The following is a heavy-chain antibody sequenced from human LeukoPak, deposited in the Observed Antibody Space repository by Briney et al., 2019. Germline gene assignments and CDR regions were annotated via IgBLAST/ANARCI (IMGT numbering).Heavy chain of an antibody. CDR2: IYTSGST. CDR3: ARDTVYTAVAGKNAFDI. V-gene: IGHV4-4*07. Sequence: SETLSLTCTVSGGSISSYYWSWIRQPAGKGLEWIGRIYTSGSTNYNPSLKSRVTMSVDTSKNQFSLKLSSVTAADTAVYYCARDTVYTAVAGKNAFDIWGQGTMVTVSS. D-gene: IGHD6-19*01. CDR1: GGSISSYY. J-gene: IGHJ3*02.